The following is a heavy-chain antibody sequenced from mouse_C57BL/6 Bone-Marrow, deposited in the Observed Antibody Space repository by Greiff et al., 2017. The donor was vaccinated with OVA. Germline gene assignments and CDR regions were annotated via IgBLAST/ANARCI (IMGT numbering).Heavy chain of an antibody. D-gene: IGHD2-3*01. CDR2: ISYDGSN. V-gene: IGHV3-6*01. CDR3: AREVT. J-gene: IGHJ2*01. CDR1: GYSITSGYY. Sequence: VQLQESGPGLVKPSQSLSLTCSVTGYSITSGYYWNWIRQFPGNKLEWMGYISYDGSNNYNPSLKNRISITRDTSKNQLFLKLNSVTTEDTATYYCAREVTWGQGTTLTVSS.